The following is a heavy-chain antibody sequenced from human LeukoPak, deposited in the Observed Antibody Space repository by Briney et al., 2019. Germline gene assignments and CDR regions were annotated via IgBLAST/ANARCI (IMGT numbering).Heavy chain of an antibody. CDR3: AKDALERASGMATIYVGY. V-gene: IGHV3-30*18. J-gene: IGHJ4*02. D-gene: IGHD5-24*01. CDR2: ISYDGSNK. CDR1: GFTFSSYG. Sequence: GGSLRLSCAASGFTFSSYGMHWVRQAPGKGLEWVAVISYDGSNKYYADSVKGRFTISRDNSKNTLYLQMNSLRAEDTAVYYCAKDALERASGMATIYVGYWGQGTLVTVSS.